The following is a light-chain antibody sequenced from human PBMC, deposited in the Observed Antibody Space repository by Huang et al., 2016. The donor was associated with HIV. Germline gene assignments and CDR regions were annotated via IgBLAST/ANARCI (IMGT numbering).Light chain of an antibody. J-gene: IGKJ3*01. Sequence: DIQMTQSPSSLSASVGDRVTITCRATQSVTQYLNWYQQKPGNAPKLLIYGASSLQTGVPSRFSGSGSGTYFPLTISSLQPEDFATYYCQQSSSPPPTFGPGTKVDIK. CDR1: QSVTQY. CDR3: QQSSSPPPT. V-gene: IGKV1-39*01. CDR2: GAS.